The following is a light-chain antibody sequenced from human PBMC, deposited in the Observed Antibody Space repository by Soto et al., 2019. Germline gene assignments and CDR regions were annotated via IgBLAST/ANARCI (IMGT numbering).Light chain of an antibody. J-gene: IGKJ1*01. CDR2: AAS. Sequence: DIQMTQSPSSLSASVGDRVPITCRASQGISNYLAWYQQKPGKVPQLLIYAASTLQSGVPSRLSGSGSGTHFTLTINSMQPEDFGTYSCQQSYNTPTFGQGTKVDIK. CDR3: QQSYNTPT. CDR1: QGISNY. V-gene: IGKV1-27*01.